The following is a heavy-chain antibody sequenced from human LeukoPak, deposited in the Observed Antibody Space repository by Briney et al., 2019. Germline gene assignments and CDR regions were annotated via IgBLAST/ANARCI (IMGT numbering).Heavy chain of an antibody. J-gene: IGHJ4*02. V-gene: IGHV1-8*01. Sequence: ASVNVSCKSSGYTFTSYDINGVRQATGQGLEWMGWMNPNSGNTGYAQKFQGRVTMTRNTSISTADMELRSLRSADTAVYSCARFDSWGQGTLVTVSS. CDR2: MNPNSGNT. CDR3: ARFDS. CDR1: GYTFTSYD.